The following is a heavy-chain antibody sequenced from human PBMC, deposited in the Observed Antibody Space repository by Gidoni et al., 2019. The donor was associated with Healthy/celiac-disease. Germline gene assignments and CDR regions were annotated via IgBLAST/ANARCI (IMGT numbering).Heavy chain of an antibody. CDR3: AKDLEDIVVVPAAPEDWFDP. J-gene: IGHJ5*02. D-gene: IGHD2-2*01. V-gene: IGHV3-30*18. CDR2: ISYDGSNK. CDR1: GFTFSSYG. Sequence: QVQLVESGGGVVQPGRSLRLSCAASGFTFSSYGMHWVRQAPGKGLEWVAVISYDGSNKYYADSVKGRFTISRDNSKNTLYLQMNSLRAEDTAVYYCAKDLEDIVVVPAAPEDWFDPWGQGTLVTVSS.